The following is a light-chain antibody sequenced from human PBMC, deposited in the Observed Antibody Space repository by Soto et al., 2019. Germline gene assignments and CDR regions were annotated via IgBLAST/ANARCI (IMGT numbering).Light chain of an antibody. V-gene: IGKV3-20*01. CDR3: QQYGSSSYT. CDR2: GAS. J-gene: IGKJ2*01. CDR1: QSVSSIY. Sequence: EIALTQSPGTLSLSPGERATLSCRASQSVSSIYLAWYQQKPGQAPRLLIYGASSRATGIPDRFSGSGSGTDFSLTISRLEPEDFAVYYCQQYGSSSYTFGQGTKRESK.